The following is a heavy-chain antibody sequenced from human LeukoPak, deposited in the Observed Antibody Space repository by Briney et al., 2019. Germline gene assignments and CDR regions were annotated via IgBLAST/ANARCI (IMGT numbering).Heavy chain of an antibody. CDR1: GFTFSSYA. V-gene: IGHV3-23*01. D-gene: IGHD3-22*01. CDR2: ISGSGGST. Sequence: GGSLRLSCAASGFTFSSYAMSWVRQAPGKGPEWVSAISGSGGSTYYADSVKGRFTISRDNSKNTLYLQMNSLRAEDTAVYYCAKDLDSPYYYDSSGYYNDYWGQGTLVTVSS. J-gene: IGHJ4*02. CDR3: AKDLDSPYYYDSSGYYNDY.